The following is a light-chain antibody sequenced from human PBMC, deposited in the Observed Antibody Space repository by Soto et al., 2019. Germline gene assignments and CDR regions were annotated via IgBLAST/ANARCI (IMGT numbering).Light chain of an antibody. V-gene: IGKV3-20*01. CDR2: GAS. Sequence: ENVLTQSPGTLSLSPGERATLSCRASQSVSSSHLAWYQQKPGQAPRLLMYGASSRATGIPDRFSGGGSGADFTLIISRLEPEDFGVYYRQQYHNSILMFGQGTKVDIK. CDR1: QSVSSSH. CDR3: QQYHNSILM. J-gene: IGKJ1*01.